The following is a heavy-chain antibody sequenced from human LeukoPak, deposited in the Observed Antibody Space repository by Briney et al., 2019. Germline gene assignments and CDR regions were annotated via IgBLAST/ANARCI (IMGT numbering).Heavy chain of an antibody. J-gene: IGHJ4*02. V-gene: IGHV4-4*02. CDR3: ASLVRGIIQYYFDY. CDR1: GGSISSSNW. CDR2: IYHSGST. D-gene: IGHD3-10*01. Sequence: TSRTLSPTCAVSGGSISSSNWRSWVRQPPEKGLEGIGEIYHSGSTNYNPSLKSRVTISVDKSKNQFSLNLSSVTAADTAVYYCASLVRGIIQYYFDYWGQGTLVTVSS.